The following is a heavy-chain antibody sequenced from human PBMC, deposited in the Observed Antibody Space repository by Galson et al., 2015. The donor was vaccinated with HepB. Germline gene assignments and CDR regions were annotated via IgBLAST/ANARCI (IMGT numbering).Heavy chain of an antibody. CDR2: ISVYDGNT. D-gene: IGHD5-18*01. V-gene: IGHV1-18*01. J-gene: IGHJ4*02. CDR3: AIQLWYVDY. Sequence: SVKVSCKASGHTFTSYGVSWVRQAPGQGLEWVGWISVYDGNTDFAQKFQGRVAMTTDTSTSTAYMELRSLRSDDTAIYYCAIQLWYVDYWGQGTLVTVSS. CDR1: GHTFTSYG.